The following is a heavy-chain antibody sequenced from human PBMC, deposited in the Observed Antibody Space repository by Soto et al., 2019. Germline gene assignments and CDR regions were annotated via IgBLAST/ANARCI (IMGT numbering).Heavy chain of an antibody. V-gene: IGHV4-39*01. CDR2: IYYSGRT. CDR1: GESISSSSYY. CDR3: ARQRTTVVTQAYFDH. J-gene: IGHJ4*02. Sequence: SETLSLTCIVSGESISSSSYYWGWIRQPPGKGLEWIGSIYYSGRTYYNPSYKSRVTISIDTSKNQFPLKLSSVTATDTAVYYCARQRTTVVTQAYFDHWGQGALVTVSS. D-gene: IGHD2-21*02.